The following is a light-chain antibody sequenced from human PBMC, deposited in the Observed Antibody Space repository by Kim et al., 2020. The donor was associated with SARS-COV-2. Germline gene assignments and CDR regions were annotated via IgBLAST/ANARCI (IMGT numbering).Light chain of an antibody. Sequence: GQAASSAYTVSTYNIGSKTVHWYHHLPGKAPKLLIYNSVLRPSGVPDRFTGSKSGTSASLAISGLQSRDEADYYCEAWDDSRNGYVFGTGTKVTVL. J-gene: IGLJ1*01. CDR1: TYNIGSKT. CDR2: NSV. V-gene: IGLV1-44*01. CDR3: EAWDDSRNGYV.